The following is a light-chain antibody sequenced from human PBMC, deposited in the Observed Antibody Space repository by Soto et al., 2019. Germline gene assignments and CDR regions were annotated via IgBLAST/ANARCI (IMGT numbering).Light chain of an antibody. V-gene: IGKV3-20*01. CDR1: QSVSSSY. Sequence: EIVLTQSPGTLSLSPGERATLSCRASQSVSSSYLAWYQQKPGQAPRLLIYGASSRATGIPDRFSGSGSGTDFTLTSSRLEPEDFAVDYCQPDGSSPPDTFGQGTKLEIK. CDR2: GAS. CDR3: QPDGSSPPDT. J-gene: IGKJ2*01.